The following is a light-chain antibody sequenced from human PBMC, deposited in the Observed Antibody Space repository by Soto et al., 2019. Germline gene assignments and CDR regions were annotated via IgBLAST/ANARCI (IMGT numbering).Light chain of an antibody. CDR3: QLYGTSPPGYT. J-gene: IGKJ2*01. Sequence: EIVLTQSPGTLSLSPGERATLSCRASQSFSSNYLAWYQQRPGQAPRLLIFGASNRATGIPDRFSGSGSGTDFTLTSGRLEPEDFAVYCCQLYGTSPPGYTFGHGTRLEIK. V-gene: IGKV3-20*01. CDR2: GAS. CDR1: QSFSSNY.